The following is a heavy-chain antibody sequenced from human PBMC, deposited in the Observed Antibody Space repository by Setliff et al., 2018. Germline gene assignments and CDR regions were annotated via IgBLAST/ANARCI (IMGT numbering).Heavy chain of an antibody. Sequence: LGESLKISCKGSGYTFTNYWIGWVRQMPGKGLEWMGLIYPGDSDTRYSPSFQGQVTISADRSISTVYLHWSSLKASDTAMYYCARSPLDDAFDIWGQGTMVTVSS. CDR2: IYPGDSDT. J-gene: IGHJ3*02. V-gene: IGHV5-51*01. CDR1: GYTFTNYW. CDR3: ARSPLDDAFDI.